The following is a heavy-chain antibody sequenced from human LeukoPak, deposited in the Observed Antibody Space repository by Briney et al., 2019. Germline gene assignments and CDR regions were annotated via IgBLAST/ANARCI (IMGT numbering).Heavy chain of an antibody. CDR3: ARHTYCSGGSCYPHYNWFDP. D-gene: IGHD2-15*01. CDR2: IYYTGIS. J-gene: IGHJ5*02. CDR1: GVSISSYY. Sequence: PSETLSLTCSVSGVSISSYYWSWIRQPPGKGLEWIGYIYYTGISDYTPSLKRRVTISLDTSKNQFSLRLTSMTAADTAVYYCARHTYCSGGSCYPHYNWFDPWGQGTLVTVSS. V-gene: IGHV4-59*01.